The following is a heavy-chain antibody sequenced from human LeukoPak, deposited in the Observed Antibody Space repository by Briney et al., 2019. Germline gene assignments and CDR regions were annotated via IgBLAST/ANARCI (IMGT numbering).Heavy chain of an antibody. Sequence: AGESLRLSCSASGLLLGDYSMHWVRQAPGKGLEWVSVIRWDGGSKYYADSVHRGFTISRDDSNNYPYLAMNSLSAEDTAFYYCAKDMTRPYSEYDWGGFDYWGQGTLVTASS. CDR2: IRWDGGSK. V-gene: IGHV3-43*01. D-gene: IGHD5-12*01. CDR1: GLLLGDYS. J-gene: IGHJ4*02. CDR3: AKDMTRPYSEYDWGGFDY.